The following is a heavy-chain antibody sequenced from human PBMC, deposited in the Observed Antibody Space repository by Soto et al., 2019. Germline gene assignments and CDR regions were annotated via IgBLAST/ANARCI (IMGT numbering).Heavy chain of an antibody. CDR1: GASISSGFY. CDR3: VNQKSREGYNFIDH. D-gene: IGHD5-12*01. V-gene: IGHV4-38-2*01. CDR2: IFHSGTT. Sequence: PSETLSLTCAVSGASISSGFYWGWIRQPPGKGLEWIGIIFHSGTTYYNPSLQSRVTISVDTSKNQVSLKLTSVNTADTAVYFCVNQKSREGYNFIDHWGQGTLVTVSS. J-gene: IGHJ4*02.